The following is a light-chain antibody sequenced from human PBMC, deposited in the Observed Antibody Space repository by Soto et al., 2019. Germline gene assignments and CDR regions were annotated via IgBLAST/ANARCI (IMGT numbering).Light chain of an antibody. CDR3: QQYNRYSPWT. CDR1: QSVSGW. Sequence: DIHMTQSPSSLSASVGDRVSITFRSSQSVSGWLAWYQQKPGEAPKLLIYDASALPRGVPSRFSGSGSGTEFTLTISSLQPDDFATYYCQQYNRYSPWTFGQGTKVDIK. V-gene: IGKV1-5*01. J-gene: IGKJ1*01. CDR2: DAS.